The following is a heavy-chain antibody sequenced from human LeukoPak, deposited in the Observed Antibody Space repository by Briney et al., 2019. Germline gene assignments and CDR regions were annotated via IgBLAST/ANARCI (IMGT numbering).Heavy chain of an antibody. CDR3: AKDGRKESNYPYFDY. V-gene: IGHV3-23*01. D-gene: IGHD4-11*01. Sequence: GGSLRLSCAASGFTFSSYWMSWVRQAPGKGLEWVSGISAGGDGTYYADSVKGRFTISRDNFKNTLYLQINSLRAEDTALYYCAKDGRKESNYPYFDYWGQGTLVTVSS. CDR1: GFTFSSYW. J-gene: IGHJ4*02. CDR2: ISAGGDGT.